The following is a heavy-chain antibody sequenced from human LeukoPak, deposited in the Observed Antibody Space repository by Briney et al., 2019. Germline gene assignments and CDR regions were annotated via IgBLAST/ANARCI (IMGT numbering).Heavy chain of an antibody. Sequence: GGSLRLSCAASGFTVSSDYMSWVRQAPGKGLEWVSVIYSGGSTYYADSVKGRFTISRDNSKNTLYLQMNSLRAEDTAVYYCARGVVFIAAAGGYYFDYWGQGTLVTVSS. CDR2: IYSGGST. V-gene: IGHV3-53*01. J-gene: IGHJ4*02. CDR1: GFTVSSDY. D-gene: IGHD6-13*01. CDR3: ARGVVFIAAAGGYYFDY.